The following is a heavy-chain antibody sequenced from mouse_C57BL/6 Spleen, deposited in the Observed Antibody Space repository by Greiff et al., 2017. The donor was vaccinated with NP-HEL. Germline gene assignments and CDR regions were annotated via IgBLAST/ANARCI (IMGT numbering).Heavy chain of an antibody. V-gene: IGHV1-69*01. J-gene: IGHJ2*01. Sequence: QVQLQQPGAELVMPGASVKLSCKASGYTFTSYWMHWVKQRPGQGLEWIGEIDPSDSYTNYNQKFKGKSTLTVDKSSSTAYMQRSSLTSEDSAVYYCARDGSSYVDYWGQGTTLTVSS. D-gene: IGHD1-1*01. CDR1: GYTFTSYW. CDR3: ARDGSSYVDY. CDR2: IDPSDSYT.